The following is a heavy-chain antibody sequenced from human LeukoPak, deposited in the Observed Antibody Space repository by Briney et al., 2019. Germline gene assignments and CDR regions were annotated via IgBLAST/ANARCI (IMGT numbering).Heavy chain of an antibody. CDR1: GYTFTSYY. CDR3: AAPGGYSYGHDAFDI. Sequence: RASVKVSCKASGYTFTSYYMHLVRQAPGQGLEWMGIINPSGGSTSYAQKFQGRVTMTRDTSTSTVYMELSSLRSEDTAVYYCAAPGGYSYGHDAFDIWGQGTMVTVSS. J-gene: IGHJ3*02. V-gene: IGHV1-46*01. CDR2: INPSGGST. D-gene: IGHD5-18*01.